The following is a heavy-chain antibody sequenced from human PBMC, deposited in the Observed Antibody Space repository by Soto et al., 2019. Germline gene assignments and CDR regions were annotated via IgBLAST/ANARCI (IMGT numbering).Heavy chain of an antibody. J-gene: IGHJ2*01. CDR1: GFTFSSYG. D-gene: IGHD6-19*01. CDR2: IWYDGSNK. CDR3: ARDGGLYSSGWYYFDL. Sequence: GGSLRLSCAASGFTFSSYGMHWVRQAPGKGLEWVAVIWYDGSNKYYADSVKGRFTISRDNSKNTLYLQMNSLRAEDTAVYYCARDGGLYSSGWYYFDLWGRGTLVTVSS. V-gene: IGHV3-33*01.